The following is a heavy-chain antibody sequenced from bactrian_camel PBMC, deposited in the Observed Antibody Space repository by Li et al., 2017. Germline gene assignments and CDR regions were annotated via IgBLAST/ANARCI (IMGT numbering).Heavy chain of an antibody. J-gene: IGHJ4*01. CDR3: ARGPRPLSSCYLESPPYNY. CDR2: TYTGDGRT. V-gene: IGHV3S54*01. D-gene: IGHD2*01. Sequence: HVQLVESGGDSVQAGGSLRLFSSASGWMYSNYCMGWFRQAPGKKREAVVITYTGDGRTWYVDSVKGRFTISKDNAKKTVYLQMNNLKPEDTAMYYCARGPRPLSSCYLESPPYNYWGQGTQVTVS. CDR1: GWMYSNYC.